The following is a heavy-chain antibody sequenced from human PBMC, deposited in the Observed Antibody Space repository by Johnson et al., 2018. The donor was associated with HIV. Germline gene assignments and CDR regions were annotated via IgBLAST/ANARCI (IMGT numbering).Heavy chain of an antibody. CDR3: ARDPYYDFLTGPRDAFDI. D-gene: IGHD3-9*01. CDR1: GFTFSSYA. J-gene: IGHJ3*02. V-gene: IGHV3-13*01. CDR2: IGTAGDT. Sequence: VQLVESGGELVQPGGSLRLSCAASGFTFSSYAMHWVRQATGKGLEWVSAIGTAGDTSYTGSMKGRFTISRDTSKNTLYLQMNSLRAEDTAVYYCARDPYYDFLTGPRDAFDIWGQGTMVTVSS.